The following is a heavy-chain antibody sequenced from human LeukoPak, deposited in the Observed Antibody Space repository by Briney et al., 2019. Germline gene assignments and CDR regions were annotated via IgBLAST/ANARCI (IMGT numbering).Heavy chain of an antibody. J-gene: IGHJ4*02. CDR2: ISGSGGST. Sequence: GGSLRLSCAASGFTFSSYAMSWVRQAPGKGLEWVSAISGSGGSTYYADSVKGRFTISRDNSKNSLYLQMNSLRAEDTAVYYCAKDHENYGDYEGWGQGTLVTVSS. D-gene: IGHD4-17*01. CDR3: AKDHENYGDYEG. CDR1: GFTFSSYA. V-gene: IGHV3-23*01.